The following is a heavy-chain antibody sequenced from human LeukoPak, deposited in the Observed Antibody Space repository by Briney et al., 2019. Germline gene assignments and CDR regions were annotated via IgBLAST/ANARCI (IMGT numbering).Heavy chain of an antibody. CDR1: GGSFSGYY. CDR2: INHSGST. J-gene: IGHJ4*02. CDR3: ARGLLPYYYDSSGYNVYFDY. Sequence: PSETLSLTCAVYGGSFSGYYWSWIRQPPGKGLEWIGEINHSGSTNYNPSHKSRVTISVDTSKNQFSLKLSSVTAADTAVYYCARGLLPYYYDSSGYNVYFDYWGQGTLVTVSS. D-gene: IGHD3-22*01. V-gene: IGHV4-34*01.